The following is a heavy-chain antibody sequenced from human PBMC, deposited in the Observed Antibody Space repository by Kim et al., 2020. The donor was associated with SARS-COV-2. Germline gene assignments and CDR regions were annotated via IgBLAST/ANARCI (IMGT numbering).Heavy chain of an antibody. CDR3: ARLYDSSGYYRYYYGMDV. CDR1: GGSISSYY. J-gene: IGHJ6*02. Sequence: SETLSLTCTVSGGSISSYYWSWIRQPPGKGLEWIGYIYYSGSTNYNPSLKSRVTISVDTSKNQFSLKLSSVTAADTAVYYCARLYDSSGYYRYYYGMDVWGQGTTVTVSS. V-gene: IGHV4-59*01. CDR2: IYYSGST. D-gene: IGHD3-22*01.